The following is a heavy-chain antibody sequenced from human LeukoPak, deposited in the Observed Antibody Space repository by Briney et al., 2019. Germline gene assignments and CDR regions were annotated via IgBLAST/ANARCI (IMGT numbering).Heavy chain of an antibody. CDR2: IYYSGST. V-gene: IGHV4-59*01. J-gene: IGHJ6*02. CDR1: GGSISSYH. CDR3: ARDTAPSYYDSSCSNDCYYYYAMDV. D-gene: IGHD3-22*01. Sequence: PSETLCLTCAASGGSISSYHLSWVRQPPGKGLEWIGYIYYSGSTNYNPSLKSRVTISVDTSKNQFSLKLSSVTAADTAVYYCARDTAPSYYDSSCSNDCYYYYAMDVWGQGTTVTVSS.